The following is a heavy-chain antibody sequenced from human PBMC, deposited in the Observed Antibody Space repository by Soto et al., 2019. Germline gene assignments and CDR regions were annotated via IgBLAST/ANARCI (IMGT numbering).Heavy chain of an antibody. J-gene: IGHJ6*02. D-gene: IGHD6-13*01. V-gene: IGHV1-18*01. CDR1: GFTFSDYG. Sequence: ASVKVSCKASGFTFSDYGLSWVRQAPGQPLEWMGWISGDNINSKYSQKFQGRLTMTTDTSTATASMELRSLTSDDTGVYYCGREGQQLAQEKYYQFNGMDVWGQGTTVTVSS. CDR3: GREGQQLAQEKYYQFNGMDV. CDR2: ISGDNINS.